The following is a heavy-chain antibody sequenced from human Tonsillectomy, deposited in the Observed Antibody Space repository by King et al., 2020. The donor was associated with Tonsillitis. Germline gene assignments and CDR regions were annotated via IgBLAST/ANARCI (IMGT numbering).Heavy chain of an antibody. Sequence: TLKESGPALVKPTQTLTLTCSFSGFSLSTSGICVSWIRQPPGKALELLALIDWDDDTYYSTFLRTRLTISRDTSKNQVVLTLTNMDPVDTATYYCARINNDFWSGYADYWGQGALVTVSS. J-gene: IGHJ4*02. CDR1: GFSLSTSGIC. V-gene: IGHV2-70*01. D-gene: IGHD3-3*01. CDR2: IDWDDDT. CDR3: ARINNDFWSGYADY.